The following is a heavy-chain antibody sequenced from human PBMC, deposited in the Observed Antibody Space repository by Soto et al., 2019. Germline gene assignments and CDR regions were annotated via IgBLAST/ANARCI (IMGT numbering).Heavy chain of an antibody. CDR3: ARSSGWYLYYGMDV. CDR2: LVGSGGDK. CDR1: GFGFSAYA. Sequence: GGSLRLSCAGSGFGFSAYAMNWVRQAPGKGLQWVSGLVGSGGDKNYADSVRGRFTVSRDNSKNSLFLQVNSLRDEDTAVYYCARSSGWYLYYGMDVWGQGTTVTVSS. V-gene: IGHV3-23*01. J-gene: IGHJ6*02. D-gene: IGHD6-19*01.